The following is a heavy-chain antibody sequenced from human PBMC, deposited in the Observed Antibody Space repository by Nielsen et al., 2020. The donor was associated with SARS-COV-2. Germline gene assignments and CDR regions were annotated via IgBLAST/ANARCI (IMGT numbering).Heavy chain of an antibody. CDR3: ARGHWPLVVVITSYYFDY. CDR1: GGTFSSYA. CDR2: IIPIFGTA. J-gene: IGHJ4*02. V-gene: IGHV1-69*13. Sequence: SVKVSCKASGGTFSSYAISWVRQAPGQGLEWMGGIIPIFGTANYAQKFQGRVTITADESTSTAYMELSSLRSEDTAVYYCARGHWPLVVVITSYYFDYWGQGTLVTVSS. D-gene: IGHD3-22*01.